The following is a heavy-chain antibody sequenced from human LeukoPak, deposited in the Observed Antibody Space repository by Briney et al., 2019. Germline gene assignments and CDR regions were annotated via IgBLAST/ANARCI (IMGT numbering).Heavy chain of an antibody. Sequence: SQTLSLTCTVSGGSISSGGYYWSWIRQHPGKGLEWIGYIYYSGSTYYNPSLKSRVTISVDTSKNQFSLKLRSVTAADTAVYYCASLPRGSSCLDYWGQGNLVTVSS. CDR2: IYYSGST. CDR3: ASLPRGSSCLDY. J-gene: IGHJ4*02. D-gene: IGHD6-13*01. CDR1: GGSISSGGYY. V-gene: IGHV4-31*03.